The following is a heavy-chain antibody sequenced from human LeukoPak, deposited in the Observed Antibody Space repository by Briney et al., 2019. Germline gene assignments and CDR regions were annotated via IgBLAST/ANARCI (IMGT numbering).Heavy chain of an antibody. CDR3: ARSNYYTVDV. V-gene: IGHV3-30*04. CDR2: ISYDGSNK. Sequence: PGGSLRLSCAASGFTFSSYAMHWVRQAPGKGLEWVAVISYDGSNKYYADSVKGRFTISRDNAKDSLYLQMNSLRADDTAVYYCARSNYYTVDVWGQGTVVTVSS. CDR1: GFTFSSYA. J-gene: IGHJ6*02.